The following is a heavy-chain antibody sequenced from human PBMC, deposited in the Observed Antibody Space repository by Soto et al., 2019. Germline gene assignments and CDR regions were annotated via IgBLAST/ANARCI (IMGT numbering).Heavy chain of an antibody. Sequence: TVSGGSISSYYWSWIRQPPGKGLEWIGYIYYSGSTNYNPSLKSRVTISVDTSKDQFSLKLSSVTAADTAVYYCARAGGSSWYYYYGMDVWGQGTTVTVSS. J-gene: IGHJ6*02. V-gene: IGHV4-59*01. D-gene: IGHD6-13*01. CDR1: GGSISSYY. CDR3: ARAGGSSWYYYYGMDV. CDR2: IYYSGST.